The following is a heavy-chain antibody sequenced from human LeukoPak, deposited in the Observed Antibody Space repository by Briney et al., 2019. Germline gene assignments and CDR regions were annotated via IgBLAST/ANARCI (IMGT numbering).Heavy chain of an antibody. V-gene: IGHV4-30-2*01. CDR2: IYHSGST. CDR1: GGSISSGGYS. CDR3: ARVGSSPGTAYQYMDV. Sequence: KSSQTLSLTCAVSGGSISSGGYSWSWIRQPPGKGLEWIGYIYHSGSTYYNPSLKSRVTISVDRSKNQFSLNLTFVTAADTAFYYCARVGSSPGTAYQYMDVWGKGTTVTVSS. J-gene: IGHJ6*03. D-gene: IGHD1-1*01.